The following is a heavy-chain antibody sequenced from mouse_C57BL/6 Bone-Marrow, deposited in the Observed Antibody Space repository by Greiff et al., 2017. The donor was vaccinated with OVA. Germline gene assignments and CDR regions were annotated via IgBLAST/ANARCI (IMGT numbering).Heavy chain of an antibody. J-gene: IGHJ1*03. CDR2: INPSSGYT. Sequence: VQLLQSGAELAKPGASVKLSCKASGYTFTSYWMHWVHQRPGQGLEWIGYINPSSGYTKYNQKIKDKATLTADKSSSTAYMQLSSLTYEDSAVYYWSRRGDLWYFDVWGTGTTVTVSS. V-gene: IGHV1-7*01. CDR3: SRRGDLWYFDV. CDR1: GYTFTSYW.